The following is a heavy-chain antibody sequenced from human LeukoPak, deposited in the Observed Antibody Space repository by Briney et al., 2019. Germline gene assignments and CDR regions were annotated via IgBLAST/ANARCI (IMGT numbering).Heavy chain of an antibody. CDR1: GFTFSSYA. D-gene: IGHD3-22*01. CDR2: ISYDGSNK. CDR3: ARDARRYDSSGYYSDY. Sequence: GGSLRLSCAASGFTFSSYAMHWVRQAPGKGLEWVAVISYDGSNKYYAVSVKGRFTISRDNSKNTLYLQMNSLRAEDTAVYYCARDARRYDSSGYYSDYWGQGTLVTVSS. J-gene: IGHJ4*02. V-gene: IGHV3-30-3*01.